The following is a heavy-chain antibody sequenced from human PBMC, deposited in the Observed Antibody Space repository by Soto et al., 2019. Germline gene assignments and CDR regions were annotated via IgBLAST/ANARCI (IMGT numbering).Heavy chain of an antibody. CDR1: AYSFKDHY. Sequence: AASVKVSCKTSAYSFKDHYMHWVRQAPGRGLEWVGIINPSGEHTNYAQQFLGRVTITTDTSTSTAYMELRSLRYDDTAVYYCARGLAHVVVVAATFARAEYSYGEFDYWGQGTLVTVSS. CDR2: INPSGEHT. J-gene: IGHJ4*02. V-gene: IGHV1-46*02. D-gene: IGHD2-15*01. CDR3: ARGLAHVVVVAATFARAEYSYGEFDY.